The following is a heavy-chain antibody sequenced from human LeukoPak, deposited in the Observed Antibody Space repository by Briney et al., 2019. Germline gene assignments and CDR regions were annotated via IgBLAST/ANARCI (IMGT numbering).Heavy chain of an antibody. Sequence: GSLRLSCAASGITFSSYAMSWVRQAPGKGLEWVSAISGSGGSTYYADSVKGRFTISRDNSKNTLYLQMNSLRAEDTAVYYCAKDGERWVSYYFDYWGQGTLVTVSS. D-gene: IGHD5-24*01. V-gene: IGHV3-23*01. CDR1: GITFSSYA. J-gene: IGHJ4*02. CDR2: ISGSGGST. CDR3: AKDGERWVSYYFDY.